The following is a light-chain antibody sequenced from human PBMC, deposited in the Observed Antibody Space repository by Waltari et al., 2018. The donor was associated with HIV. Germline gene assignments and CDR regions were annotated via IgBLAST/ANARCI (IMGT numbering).Light chain of an antibody. Sequence: DIVMTQSPDSLAVSLGERATINCQSSQSVLYRSNNKEYLAWNQDKPGQPRKLLLDWESTRESGVPDRCSGSGSGTDFTLTISGLQAEDVAVYYCQQYYSTPWTFGQGTRVEIK. CDR1: QSVLYRSNNKEY. V-gene: IGKV4-1*01. CDR3: QQYYSTPWT. CDR2: WES. J-gene: IGKJ1*01.